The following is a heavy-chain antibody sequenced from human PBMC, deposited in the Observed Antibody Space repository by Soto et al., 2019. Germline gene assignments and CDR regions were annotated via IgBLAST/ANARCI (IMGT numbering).Heavy chain of an antibody. CDR1: GGLISKYS. V-gene: IGHV1-69*06. CDR2: VLPISGST. CDR3: ATIRVRGGPLRFED. J-gene: IGHJ4*01. D-gene: IGHD5-12*01. Sequence: QVQLVQSGAEVRKPGSSVKVSCKTSGGLISKYSFNWVRQAPGQGLEWMGGVLPISGSTDYAQKFQGRLTITADRSTSTVYMEVSRLRSDDTANYYCATIRVRGGPLRFEDGGQGMLISVSS.